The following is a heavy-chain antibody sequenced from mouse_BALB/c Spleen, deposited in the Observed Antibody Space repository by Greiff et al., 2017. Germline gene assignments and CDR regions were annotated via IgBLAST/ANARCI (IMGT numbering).Heavy chain of an antibody. D-gene: IGHD2-1*01. CDR2: IWGDGST. CDR3: ARDDGNYDYAMDY. CDR1: GFSLTGYG. V-gene: IGHV2-6-7*01. Sequence: QVQLKQSGPGLVAPSQSLSITCTVSGFSLTGYGVNWVRQPPGKGLEWLGMIWGDGSTDYNSALKSRLSISKDNSKSQVFLKMNSLQTDDTARYYCARDDGNYDYAMDYWGQGTSVTVSS. J-gene: IGHJ4*01.